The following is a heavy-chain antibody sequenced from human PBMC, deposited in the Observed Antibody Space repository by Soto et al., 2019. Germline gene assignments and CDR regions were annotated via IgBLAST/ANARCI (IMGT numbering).Heavy chain of an antibody. CDR2: ISGSGGST. Sequence: GGSLRLSCASSGFTFSSYAMSWVRQAPGKGLEWVSAISGSGGSTYYADSVKGRFTISRDNSKNTLYLQMNSLRAEDTAVYYCANNLVQYVYLEVWGKGTTVTVSS. CDR1: GFTFSSYA. V-gene: IGHV3-23*01. J-gene: IGHJ6*03. D-gene: IGHD3-16*01. CDR3: ANNLVQYVYLEV.